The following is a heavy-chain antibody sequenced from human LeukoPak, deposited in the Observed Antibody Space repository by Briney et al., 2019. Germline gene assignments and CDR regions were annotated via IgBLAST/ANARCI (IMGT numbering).Heavy chain of an antibody. CDR3: ARDAAARGPFDY. CDR1: GGTFSSYA. D-gene: IGHD6-13*01. CDR2: IIPIFGTA. Sequence: GASVKVSCKASGGTFSSYAISWVRQAPGQGLEWMGGIIPIFGTANYAQKFQGRVTITADESTSTAYMELSSLRSEDTAVYYCARDAAARGPFDYWGQGTLVTVSS. J-gene: IGHJ4*02. V-gene: IGHV1-69*13.